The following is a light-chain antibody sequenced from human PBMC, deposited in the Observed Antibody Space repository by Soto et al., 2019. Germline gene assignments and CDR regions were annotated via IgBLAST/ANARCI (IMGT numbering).Light chain of an antibody. J-gene: IGLJ2*01. V-gene: IGLV1-47*01. CDR2: RNN. CDR3: AAWDDSLSGHVV. Sequence: LTQPPSASGTPGQRVTISCSGSSSNIGSNYVYWYQQLPGTAPKLLIYRNNQRPSGVPDRFSGSKSGTSASLAISGLRSEDEADYYCAAWDDSLSGHVVFGGGTKVTVL. CDR1: SSNIGSNY.